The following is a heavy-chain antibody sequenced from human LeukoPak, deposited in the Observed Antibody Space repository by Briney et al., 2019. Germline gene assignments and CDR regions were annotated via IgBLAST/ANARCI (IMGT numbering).Heavy chain of an antibody. Sequence: GGSLRLSCTASGFTFSNYWMNWVRQAPGKGLEWVGRSRNKANSYTTEYAASVKGRFTISRDDSKNSLYLQMTSLKTEDTAVYYCARANHWNMYWYSDLWGRGTLVTVSS. V-gene: IGHV3-72*01. CDR1: GFTFSNYW. CDR2: SRNKANSYTT. J-gene: IGHJ2*01. D-gene: IGHD1/OR15-1a*01. CDR3: ARANHWNMYWYSDL.